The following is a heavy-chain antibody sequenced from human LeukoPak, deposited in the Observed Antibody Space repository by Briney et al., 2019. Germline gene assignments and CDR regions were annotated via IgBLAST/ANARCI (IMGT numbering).Heavy chain of an antibody. CDR2: ISITSTYV. J-gene: IGHJ4*02. Sequence: SGGSLRLSCGASGFIFSNYNMNWVRQAPEKGLEWVSSISITSTYVYYADSVKGRFTISRDNAKNSLYLQINSLKAEDTAVYYCARVPHYCSSTSCHFDYWGQGTLVTVSS. V-gene: IGHV3-21*01. D-gene: IGHD2-2*01. CDR1: GFIFSNYN. CDR3: ARVPHYCSSTSCHFDY.